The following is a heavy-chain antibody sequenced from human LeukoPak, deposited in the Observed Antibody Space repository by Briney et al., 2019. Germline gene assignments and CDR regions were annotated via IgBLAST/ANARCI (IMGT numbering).Heavy chain of an antibody. CDR1: GGTFSSYA. V-gene: IGHV1-69*13. D-gene: IGHD3-3*01. J-gene: IGHJ4*02. CDR2: IIPIFGTA. Sequence: ASVKVSCKASGGTFSSYAISWVRQAPGQGLEWMGGIIPIFGTANYAQKFQGRVTITADESTSTAYMELSSLRSEDTAVYYCARETDSDCDFWSGYFVNWGQGTLVTVSS. CDR3: ARETDSDCDFWSGYFVN.